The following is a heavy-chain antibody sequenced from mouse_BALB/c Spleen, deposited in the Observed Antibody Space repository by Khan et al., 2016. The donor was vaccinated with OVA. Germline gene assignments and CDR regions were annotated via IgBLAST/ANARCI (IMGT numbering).Heavy chain of an antibody. D-gene: IGHD2-10*01. CDR3: AVTSYYGNYYLDY. CDR2: ISYSGST. J-gene: IGHJ2*01. CDR1: GDSITSGY. Sequence: EVQLQESGPSLVKPSQTLSLTCSVTGDSITSGYWNWIRKFPGNKLEYMGYISYSGSTYYNPSLKSRISLTQDTSKNQHYLQLNSVTTEDAATYYCAVTSYYGNYYLDYWGQGTTLTVSS. V-gene: IGHV3-8*02.